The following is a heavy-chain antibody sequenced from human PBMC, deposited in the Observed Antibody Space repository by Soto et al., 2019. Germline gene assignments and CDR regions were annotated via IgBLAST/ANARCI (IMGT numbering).Heavy chain of an antibody. Sequence: PGGSLRLSCAASGFTFSSYAMHWVRQAPGKGLEWVAVISYDGSNKYYADSVKGRFTISRDNSKNTLYLQMNSLRAEDTAVYYCARDKISGCLDYWGQGTLVNVSS. V-gene: IGHV3-30-3*01. CDR1: GFTFSSYA. CDR3: ARDKISGCLDY. D-gene: IGHD3-22*01. CDR2: ISYDGSNK. J-gene: IGHJ4*02.